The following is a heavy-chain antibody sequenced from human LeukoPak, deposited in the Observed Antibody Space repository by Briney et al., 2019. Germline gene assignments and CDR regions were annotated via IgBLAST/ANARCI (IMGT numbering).Heavy chain of an antibody. Sequence: SGPTLVNPTQTLTLTCTFSGFSLSTSGVGVGWIRQPPGKALERLMVIYWNDDKRYSPSLKSRLTITKDTSKNQVVLTITNMDHVDTATYYCAHRYNWNYDYWGQGTLVTVSS. J-gene: IGHJ4*02. V-gene: IGHV2-5*01. CDR1: GFSLSTSGVG. CDR2: IYWNDDK. CDR3: AHRYNWNYDY. D-gene: IGHD1-7*01.